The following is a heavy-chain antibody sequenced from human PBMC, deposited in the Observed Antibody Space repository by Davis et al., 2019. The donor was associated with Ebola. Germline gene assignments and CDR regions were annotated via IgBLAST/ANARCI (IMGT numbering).Heavy chain of an antibody. D-gene: IGHD6-6*01. V-gene: IGHV4-30-4*01. CDR3: ARALGIAARASFYFDY. Sequence: MPSETLSLTCTVSGGPINSGDYYWSWIRQPPEKGLEWIGYIYYSGSTYYNQSLKSRVTMSIDTSRNQFSLQLSSLTAADTAVYYCARALGIAARASFYFDYWGPGTLVTVSS. CDR1: GGPINSGDYY. J-gene: IGHJ4*02. CDR2: IYYSGST.